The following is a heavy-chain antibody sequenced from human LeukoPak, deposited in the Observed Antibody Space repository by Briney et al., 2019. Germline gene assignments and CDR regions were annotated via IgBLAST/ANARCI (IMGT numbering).Heavy chain of an antibody. CDR2: ISSSGSTI. Sequence: GGSLRLSCAASGFTFSSYEMNWVRQAPGTGLEWVSYISSSGSTIYYADSVKGRFTISRDNAKNSLYLQMNSLRAEDTAVYYCARDLLKLSYYGMDVWGQGTTVTVSS. D-gene: IGHD2-8*02. CDR3: ARDLLKLSYYGMDV. V-gene: IGHV3-48*03. J-gene: IGHJ6*02. CDR1: GFTFSSYE.